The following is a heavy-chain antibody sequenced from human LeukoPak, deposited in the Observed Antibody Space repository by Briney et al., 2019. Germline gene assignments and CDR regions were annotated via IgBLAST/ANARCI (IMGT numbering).Heavy chain of an antibody. J-gene: IGHJ6*03. CDR2: ISSRGTYI. V-gene: IGHV3-21*01. CDR1: GFNFNNCT. Sequence: GGSLRLSCAASGFNFNNCTFNWVRQAPGKGLEWVSSISSRGTYIYYADSMKGRFTISRDNAKNSLYLQMNSLRAEDTAVYYCARSPGGTYYYYYMDVWGKGTTVTVSS. D-gene: IGHD3-10*01. CDR3: ARSPGGTYYYYYMDV.